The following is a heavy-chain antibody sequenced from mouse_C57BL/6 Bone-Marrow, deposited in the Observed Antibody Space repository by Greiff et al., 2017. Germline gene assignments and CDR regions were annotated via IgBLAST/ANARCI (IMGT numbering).Heavy chain of an antibody. J-gene: IGHJ3*01. D-gene: IGHD1-1*01. V-gene: IGHV1-74*01. CDR3: ARRRYYGSSPAWFAY. CDR2: IHPSDSDT. CDR1: GYTFTSYW. Sequence: QVQLQQSGAELVKPGASVKVSCKASGYTFTSYWMHWVKQRPGQGLEWIGRIHPSDSDTNYNQTFKGKATLTVEKSSSTAYMELRSLTSEDSAVYVCARRRYYGSSPAWFAYWGQGTLVTVSA.